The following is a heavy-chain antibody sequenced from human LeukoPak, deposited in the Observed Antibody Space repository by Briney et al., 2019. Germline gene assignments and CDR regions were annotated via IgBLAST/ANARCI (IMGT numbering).Heavy chain of an antibody. CDR2: IIPILGIA. D-gene: IGHD6-19*01. CDR1: GGTFSSYA. J-gene: IGHJ6*02. Sequence: ASVKVSCKDSGGTFSSYAISWVRQAPGQGLEWMGRIIPILGIANYAQKFQGRVTITADKSTSTAYMELSSLRSEDTAVYYCARALAVAGTNYYYYGMDVWGQGTTVTVSS. CDR3: ARALAVAGTNYYYYGMDV. V-gene: IGHV1-69*04.